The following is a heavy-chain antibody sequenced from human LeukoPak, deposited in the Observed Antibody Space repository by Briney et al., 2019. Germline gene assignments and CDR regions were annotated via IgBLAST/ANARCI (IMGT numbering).Heavy chain of an antibody. CDR2: IKQDGSEK. J-gene: IGHJ6*02. CDR1: GFTFSSYW. CDR3: ARETYYYDSSGYYFLFGYYYGMDV. Sequence: GGSLRLSCAASGFTFSSYWMSWVRQAPGKGLEWVANIKQDGSEKYYVDSVKGRFTISRDNAKNSLYLQMNSLRAEDTAVCYCARETYYYDSSGYYFLFGYYYGMDVWGQGTTVTVSS. D-gene: IGHD3-22*01. V-gene: IGHV3-7*01.